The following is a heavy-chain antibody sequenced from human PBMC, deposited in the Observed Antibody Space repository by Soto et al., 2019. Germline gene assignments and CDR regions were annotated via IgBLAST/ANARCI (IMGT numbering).Heavy chain of an antibody. Sequence: QVQLVESGGGVVQPGGSLRLSCEGSGFPFRSYGIQWVRQAPGKGLEWLGLIWNDGSHAYYADSVKGRFTISRDNSKNTVFLQVSNLRAEDTAVYFFARDQTDSGGYSDSWGQGTLVTVSS. J-gene: IGHJ4*02. CDR2: IWNDGSHA. CDR3: ARDQTDSGGYSDS. CDR1: GFPFRSYG. D-gene: IGHD2-15*01. V-gene: IGHV3-33*01.